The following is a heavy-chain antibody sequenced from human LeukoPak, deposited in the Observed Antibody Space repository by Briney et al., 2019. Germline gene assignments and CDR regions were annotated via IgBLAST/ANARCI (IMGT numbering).Heavy chain of an antibody. V-gene: IGHV3-15*01. CDR1: GFTFNNAW. D-gene: IGHD5/OR15-5a*01. CDR2: IKSKAAGGTI. CDR3: YREGVYSC. Sequence: PGGSLRLSCAASGFTFNNAWMNWVRQAPGKGLEWVGRIKSKAAGGTIDYAAPVKGRFSISRDDSKNTLYPQMNSLKTDDTAMYFCYREGVYSCWGQGAPVTVSS. J-gene: IGHJ4*02.